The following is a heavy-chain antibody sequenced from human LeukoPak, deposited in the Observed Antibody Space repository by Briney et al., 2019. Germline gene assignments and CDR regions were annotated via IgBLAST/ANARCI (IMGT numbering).Heavy chain of an antibody. CDR1: GFTFSSYW. Sequence: PGGSLRLSCAVSGFTFSSYWMAWVRQAPGKGLEWVANMKQDGSAKHYADSVKGRFTISRDNAKNSLYLQMNSLRAEDTAVYYCARDQGGALDFWGPGSLVTVSS. D-gene: IGHD3-16*01. CDR2: MKQDGSAK. J-gene: IGHJ4*02. V-gene: IGHV3-7*01. CDR3: ARDQGGALDF.